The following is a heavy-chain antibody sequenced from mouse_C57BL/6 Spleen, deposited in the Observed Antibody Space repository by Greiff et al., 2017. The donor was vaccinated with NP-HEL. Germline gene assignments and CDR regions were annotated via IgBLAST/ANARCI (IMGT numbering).Heavy chain of an antibody. CDR3: TRVGSSFAY. Sequence: QVQLKESGAELVRPGASVTLSCKASGYTFTDYEMHWVKQTPVHGLEWIGAIDPETGGTAYNQKFKGKAILTADKSSSTAYMELRSLTSEDSAVYYCTRVGSSFAYWGQGTLVTVSA. V-gene: IGHV1-15*01. J-gene: IGHJ3*01. CDR2: IDPETGGT. CDR1: GYTFTDYE. D-gene: IGHD1-1*01.